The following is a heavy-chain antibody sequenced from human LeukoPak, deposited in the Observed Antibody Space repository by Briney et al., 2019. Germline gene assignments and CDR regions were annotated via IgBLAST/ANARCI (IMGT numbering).Heavy chain of an antibody. CDR1: GGSFSGYY. J-gene: IGHJ3*02. CDR2: INHSGST. CDR3: ARGGGSSWYNDAFDI. V-gene: IGHV4-34*01. Sequence: KASETLSLTCAVYGGSFSGYYWSWIRQPPGKGLEWIGEINHSGSTNCNPSLKSRVTISVDTSKNQFSLKLSSVTAADTAVYYCARGGGSSWYNDAFDIWGQGTMVTVSS. D-gene: IGHD6-13*01.